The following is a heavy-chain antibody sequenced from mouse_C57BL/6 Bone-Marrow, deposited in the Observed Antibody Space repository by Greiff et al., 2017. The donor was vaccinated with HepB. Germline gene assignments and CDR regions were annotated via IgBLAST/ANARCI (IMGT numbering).Heavy chain of an antibody. CDR2: INPGSGGT. J-gene: IGHJ1*03. Sequence: QVHVKQSGAELVRPGTSVKVSCKASGYAFTNYLIEWVKQRPGQGLEWIGVINPGSGGTNYNEKFKGKATLTADKSSSTAYMQLSSLTSEDSAVYFCARGDGYFYWYFDVWGTGTTVTVSS. D-gene: IGHD2-3*01. CDR1: GYAFTNYL. V-gene: IGHV1-54*01. CDR3: ARGDGYFYWYFDV.